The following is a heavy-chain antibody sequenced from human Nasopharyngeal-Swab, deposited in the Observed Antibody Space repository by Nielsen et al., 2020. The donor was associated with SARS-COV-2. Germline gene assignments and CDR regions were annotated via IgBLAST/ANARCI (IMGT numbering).Heavy chain of an antibody. CDR2: INAGNGNT. D-gene: IGHD2-15*01. V-gene: IGHV1-3*01. J-gene: IGHJ5*02. CDR3: ARDTGDCSGGSCYPGRFDP. Sequence: WVRQAPGQRLEWLGWINAGNGNTKYSQKFQGRVTITRDTPASTAYMELSSLRSEDTAVYYCARDTGDCSGGSCYPGRFDPWGQGTLVTVSS.